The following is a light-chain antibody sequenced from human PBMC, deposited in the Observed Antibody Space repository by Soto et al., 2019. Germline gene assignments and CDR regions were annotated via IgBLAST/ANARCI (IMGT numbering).Light chain of an antibody. V-gene: IGKV1-39*01. J-gene: IGKJ1*01. CDR2: AAS. Sequence: DIPMTQSPSSLSASVGDRVTITCRASQSISIYLNWYQQRPGKAPKLLIYAASSLQSGVPSRFSGSGSGTDFTLAISTLQPEDFATYYCQQSYSHPRTFGQGTKVEIK. CDR1: QSISIY. CDR3: QQSYSHPRT.